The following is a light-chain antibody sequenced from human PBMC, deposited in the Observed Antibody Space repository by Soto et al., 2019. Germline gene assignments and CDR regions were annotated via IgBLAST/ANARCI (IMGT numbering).Light chain of an antibody. CDR3: QQYNTYST. V-gene: IGKV1-5*01. Sequence: DMQMTQSPSSLSASVGDRVTITCRASQSITNWLAWYQQKPGKAPKLLIYDASSLESGVPSRFSGGGFGTEFTLTINSLQPDDFATYYCQQYNTYSTFGQGTKV. CDR1: QSITNW. J-gene: IGKJ1*01. CDR2: DAS.